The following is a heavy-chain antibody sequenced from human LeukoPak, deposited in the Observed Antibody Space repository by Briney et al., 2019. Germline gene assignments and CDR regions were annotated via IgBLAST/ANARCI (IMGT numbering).Heavy chain of an antibody. Sequence: ASVKVSCKASGGTFSSYAISWVRQAPGQGLEWMGIINPSGGSTSYAQKFQGRVTMTRDTSTSTVYMELSSLRSEDTAVYYCARDPPPGDSGYDGNYWGQGTLVTVSS. D-gene: IGHD5-12*01. V-gene: IGHV1-46*01. CDR1: GGTFSSYA. CDR2: INPSGGST. J-gene: IGHJ4*02. CDR3: ARDPPPGDSGYDGNY.